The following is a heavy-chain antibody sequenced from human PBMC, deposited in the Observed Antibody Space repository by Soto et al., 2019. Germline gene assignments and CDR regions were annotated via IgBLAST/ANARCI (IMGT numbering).Heavy chain of an antibody. CDR2: INSDGSST. D-gene: IGHD3-3*01. J-gene: IGHJ4*02. CDR1: GFTFSSYW. V-gene: IGHV3-74*01. Sequence: GGSLRLSCAASGFTFSSYWMHWVRQAPGKGLVWVSRINSDGSSTSYADSVKGRFTISRDNAKNTLYLQMNSLRAEDTAVYYCAVADYDFWSGFFDYWGQGALVTVSS. CDR3: AVADYDFWSGFFDY.